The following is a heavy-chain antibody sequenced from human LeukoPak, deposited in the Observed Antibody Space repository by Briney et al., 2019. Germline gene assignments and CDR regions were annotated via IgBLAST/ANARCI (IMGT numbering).Heavy chain of an antibody. D-gene: IGHD3-10*01. CDR1: GFTFSDYY. J-gene: IGHJ5*02. CDR3: ARDYGHWFDP. Sequence: GGSLRLSCAASGFTFSDYYMSWIRQAPGKGLGWVSYISSSSSYTNYADSVKGRFTISRDNAKKSLYLQMNSLRAEDTAVYYCARDYGHWFDPWGQGTLVTVSS. CDR2: ISSSSSYT. V-gene: IGHV3-11*05.